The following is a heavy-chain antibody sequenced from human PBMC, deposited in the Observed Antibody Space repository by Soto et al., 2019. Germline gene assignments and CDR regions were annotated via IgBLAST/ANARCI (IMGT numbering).Heavy chain of an antibody. CDR3: ARDGQWAVPGYSSSWYRPKYWFDY. V-gene: IGHV3-33*01. J-gene: IGHJ4*02. D-gene: IGHD6-13*01. CDR2: IWFDGSNK. Sequence: QVQLVESGGGVVQPGRSLRLSCAASRFTFSSYGMHWVRQAPGKGLEWVAVIWFDGSNKYYADSVKGRFTISRDNSKNTLYLQMNSLRAEDTAVYYCARDGQWAVPGYSSSWYRPKYWFDYWGQGTLVTVSS. CDR1: RFTFSSYG.